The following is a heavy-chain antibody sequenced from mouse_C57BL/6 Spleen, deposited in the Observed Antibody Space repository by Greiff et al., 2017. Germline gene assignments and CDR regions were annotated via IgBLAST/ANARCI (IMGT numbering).Heavy chain of an antibody. Sequence: QVQLQQSGAELVKPGASVKLSCKASGYTFTSYWMHWVKQRPGQGLEWIGMIHPNSGSTTYNEKIKSKATLTVDKSSSTAYMQLRSLTSEDSAVDYCSRAGVSSSSDWFAYWGQGTLVTVSA. CDR1: GYTFTSYW. CDR2: IHPNSGST. V-gene: IGHV1-64*01. D-gene: IGHD1-1*01. J-gene: IGHJ3*01. CDR3: SRAGVSSSSDWFAY.